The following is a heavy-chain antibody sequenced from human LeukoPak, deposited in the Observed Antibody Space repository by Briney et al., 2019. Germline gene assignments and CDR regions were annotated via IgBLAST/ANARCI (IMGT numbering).Heavy chain of an antibody. CDR2: INPNGRTT. CDR1: GFTFSGYW. J-gene: IGHJ5*02. V-gene: IGHV3-74*01. Sequence: GGSLRLSCAASGFTFSGYWIHWVRQAPGKGLEWVSRINPNGRTTTYADSVKGRFTISRDNAKNTVYLQMNSLRAEDTAVYYCARVLSGSWDWFDPWGQGTLVTVSS. D-gene: IGHD3-22*01. CDR3: ARVLSGSWDWFDP.